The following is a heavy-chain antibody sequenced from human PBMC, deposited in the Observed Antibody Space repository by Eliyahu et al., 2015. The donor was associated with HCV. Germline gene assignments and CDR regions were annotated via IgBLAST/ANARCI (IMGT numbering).Heavy chain of an antibody. V-gene: IGHV4-59*01. CDR1: GXXINNKY. D-gene: IGHD3-10*01. J-gene: IGHJ2*01. Sequence: QVQLQESGPGLVKASETLSLTCTXSGXXINNKYWSWIRQTPGXGLECIGYFYYSGRADYNHGYNPSLKSRVTISVDTSRSQFSLDLTSVTAADTAVYYCARGNDIWYFDLWGRGTLVTVSS. CDR2: FYYSGRA. CDR3: ARGNDIWYFDL.